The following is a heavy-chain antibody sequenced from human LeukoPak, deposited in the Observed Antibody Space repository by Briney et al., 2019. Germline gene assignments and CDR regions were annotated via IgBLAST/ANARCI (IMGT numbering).Heavy chain of an antibody. Sequence: GASVKVSCKASGYTFTSYDINWVRQATGRGLEWMGWMNPNSGNTGYAQKFQGRVTITRNTSISTAYMELSSLRSEDTAVYYCARTSIPTTAYYYYMDVWGKGTTVTVSS. V-gene: IGHV1-8*01. CDR1: GYTFTSYD. D-gene: IGHD1-1*01. CDR3: ARTSIPTTAYYYYMDV. CDR2: MNPNSGNT. J-gene: IGHJ6*03.